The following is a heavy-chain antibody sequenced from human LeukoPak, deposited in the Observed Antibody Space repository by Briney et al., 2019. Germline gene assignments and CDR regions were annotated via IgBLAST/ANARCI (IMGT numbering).Heavy chain of an antibody. D-gene: IGHD3-3*01. V-gene: IGHV4-30-4*08. J-gene: IGHJ5*02. Sequence: SETLSLTCTVSGGSISSRDYYWSWIRQPPGKGLEWIAYIYHGGTTYYNPSLESRVTISVDTSKNQFSLKLSSVTAADTAVYYCARTHDFWSGYLNWFDPWGQGALVTVSS. CDR2: IYHGGTT. CDR1: GGSISSRDYY. CDR3: ARTHDFWSGYLNWFDP.